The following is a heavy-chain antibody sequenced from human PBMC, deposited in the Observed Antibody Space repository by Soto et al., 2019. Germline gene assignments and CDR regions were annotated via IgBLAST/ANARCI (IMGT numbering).Heavy chain of an antibody. CDR2: IIPIFATG. CDR1: GGTFSSYA. V-gene: IGHV1-69*13. Sequence: ASVKVSCKASGGTFSSYAISWVRQAPGQGLEWMGGIIPIFATGKYAQKFQGRVTITADESTSTAYMELSSLRSEDTAVYYCARRTHFSSGPSPQYYAMDVWGQGTMVTVSS. CDR3: ARRTHFSSGPSPQYYAMDV. D-gene: IGHD3-3*02. J-gene: IGHJ6*02.